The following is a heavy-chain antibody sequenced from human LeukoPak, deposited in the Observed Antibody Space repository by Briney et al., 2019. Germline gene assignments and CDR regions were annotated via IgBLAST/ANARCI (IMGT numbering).Heavy chain of an antibody. Sequence: KPSETLSLTCTVSGGSISSGGYYWSWIRQHPGKGLEWIGYIYYSGSTYYNPSLKSRVTISVDTSKNQFSLKLSSVTAADTAVYYCARDRKFGEYDYWGQGTLVTVSS. J-gene: IGHJ4*02. V-gene: IGHV4-31*03. CDR2: IYYSGST. D-gene: IGHD2-21*01. CDR3: ARDRKFGEYDY. CDR1: GGSISSGGYY.